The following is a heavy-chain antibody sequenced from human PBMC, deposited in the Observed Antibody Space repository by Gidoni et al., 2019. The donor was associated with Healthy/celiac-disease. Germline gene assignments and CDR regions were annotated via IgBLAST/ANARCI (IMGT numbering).Heavy chain of an antibody. Sequence: QVQLQESGPGLVQPSETLSLTCTVSGGSVSSGSYYWSWIRQPPGKGLEWIGYIYYSGSTNYNPSLKSRVTISVDTSKNQFSLKLSSVTAADTAVYYCARGGSWYEWGQGTMVTVSS. D-gene: IGHD6-13*01. J-gene: IGHJ3*01. V-gene: IGHV4-61*01. CDR1: GGSVSSGSYY. CDR3: ARGGSWYE. CDR2: IYYSGST.